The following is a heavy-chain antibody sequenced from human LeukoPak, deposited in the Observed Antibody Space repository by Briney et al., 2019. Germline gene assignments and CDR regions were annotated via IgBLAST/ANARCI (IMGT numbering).Heavy chain of an antibody. D-gene: IGHD3-22*01. J-gene: IGHJ6*03. CDR3: ARGTSTYYYDSSGHSMDV. CDR1: GFTFSSYD. CDR2: IGTAGDT. Sequence: GGSLRLSCAAPGFTFSSYDMHWVRQATGKGLEWVSAIGTAGDTYYPGSVKGRFTISRENAKNSLYLQMNSLRAGDTAVYYCARGTSTYYYDSSGHSMDVWGKGTTVTVSS. V-gene: IGHV3-13*01.